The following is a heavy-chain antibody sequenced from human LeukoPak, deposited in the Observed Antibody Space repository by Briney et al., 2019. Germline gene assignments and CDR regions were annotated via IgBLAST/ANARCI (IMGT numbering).Heavy chain of an antibody. V-gene: IGHV5-51*01. CDR1: GYSFTSYW. Sequence: GESLKISCKGSGYSFTSYWIGWVRQMPGEGLEGMGIIYPDDSDTRYSPSFQGQVTISADKSISTAYPQWSSLKASDTAMYFCVRHQSITGTTGYYYGMDVWGQGTTVTVST. J-gene: IGHJ6*01. CDR2: IYPDDSDT. CDR3: VRHQSITGTTGYYYGMDV. D-gene: IGHD1-20*01.